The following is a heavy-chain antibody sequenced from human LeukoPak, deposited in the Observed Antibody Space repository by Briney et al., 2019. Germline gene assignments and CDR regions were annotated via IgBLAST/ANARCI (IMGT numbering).Heavy chain of an antibody. D-gene: IGHD3-22*01. Sequence: ASVKVSCKASGYTFAAYYIHWVRQARGQGLEWMGWINPNSGGTNYSQKLRGRVTMTADTSITTVYMEVSRLTSDDTAVYYCARGLEEDYYDSSGYYMSFDYWGQGTLVTVSS. J-gene: IGHJ4*02. V-gene: IGHV1-2*02. CDR1: GYTFAAYY. CDR3: ARGLEEDYYDSSGYYMSFDY. CDR2: INPNSGGT.